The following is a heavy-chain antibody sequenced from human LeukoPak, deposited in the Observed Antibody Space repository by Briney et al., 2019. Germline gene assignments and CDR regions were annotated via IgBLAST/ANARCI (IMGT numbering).Heavy chain of an antibody. V-gene: IGHV3-21*01. D-gene: IGHD3-22*01. CDR2: ISSSSSYI. J-gene: IGHJ6*03. CDR1: GFTFSSYS. CDR3: AKEGPYDSSGYYYYYYYMDV. Sequence: GGSLRLSCAASGFTFSSYSMNWVRQAPGKGLEWVSSISSSSSYIYYADSVKGRFTISRDNSKNTLYLQMNSLRAEDTAVYYCAKEGPYDSSGYYYYYYYMDVWGKGTTVTISS.